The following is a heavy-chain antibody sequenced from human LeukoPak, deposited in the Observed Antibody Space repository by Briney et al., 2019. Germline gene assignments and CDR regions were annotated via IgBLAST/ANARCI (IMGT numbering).Heavy chain of an antibody. CDR1: GFTFSNAW. J-gene: IGHJ4*02. D-gene: IGHD1-1*01. Sequence: KPGGSLRLSCAASGFTFSNAWMHWVRQAPGKGLEWVGRIKSKAHGGTTDYAAPVKGRFTISRDDSKNTLYLQMNSLKTEDTAVYYCWDTNWNGDWDYWGRGTLVTVSS. V-gene: IGHV3-15*01. CDR3: WDTNWNGDWDY. CDR2: IKSKAHGGTT.